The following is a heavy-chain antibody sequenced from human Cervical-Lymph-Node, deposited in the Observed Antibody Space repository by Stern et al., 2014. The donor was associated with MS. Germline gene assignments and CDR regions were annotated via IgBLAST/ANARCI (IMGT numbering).Heavy chain of an antibody. J-gene: IGHJ6*02. CDR2: INPNSGGT. D-gene: IGHD6-19*01. CDR1: GYTFTGYY. V-gene: IGHV1-2*04. Sequence: VQLVESGAEVKKPGASAKVSCKASGYTFTGYYMHWVRQAPGQGLEWMGWINPNSGGTNYAQKFQGWVTMTRDTSISTAYMELSRLRSDDTAVYYCARDNRIAVAGTYYYYGMDVWGQGTTVTVSS. CDR3: ARDNRIAVAGTYYYYGMDV.